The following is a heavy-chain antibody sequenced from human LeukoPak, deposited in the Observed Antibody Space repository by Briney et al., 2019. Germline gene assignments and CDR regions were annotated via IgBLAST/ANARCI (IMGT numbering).Heavy chain of an antibody. J-gene: IGHJ4*02. V-gene: IGHV1-18*01. CDR1: GYTFTSYG. D-gene: IGHD5-18*01. CDR2: ISAYNGNT. CDR3: AKASTVDTAPDY. Sequence: ASVKVSCKASGYTFTSYGISWVRQAPGQGLEWMGWISAYNGNTNYAQKLQGRVTMTTDTSTSTAYMELRSLRSDDTAVYYCAKASTVDTAPDYWGQGTLVTVSS.